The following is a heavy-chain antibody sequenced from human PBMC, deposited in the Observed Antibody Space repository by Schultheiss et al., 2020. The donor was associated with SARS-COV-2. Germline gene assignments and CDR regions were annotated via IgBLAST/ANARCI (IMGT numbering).Heavy chain of an antibody. CDR1: GFTFSSYA. J-gene: IGHJ6*04. D-gene: IGHD3-3*01. CDR3: ARASEFFLDV. Sequence: GGSLRLSCAASGFTFSSYAMHWVRQAPGKGLEWVAVISYDGSNEYYADSMKGRFTISRDNSKNTLYLQMNSLRTEDTAVYYCARASEFFLDVWGKGTTVTVSS. V-gene: IGHV3-30*01. CDR2: ISYDGSNE.